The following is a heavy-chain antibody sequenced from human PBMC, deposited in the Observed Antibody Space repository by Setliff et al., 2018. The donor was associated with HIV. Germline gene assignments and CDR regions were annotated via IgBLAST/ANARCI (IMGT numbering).Heavy chain of an antibody. Sequence: GGSLRLSCAASGFTFSNFSINWVRQAPGKGLEWVSTISGRGTNTYYADSVKGRFTISRDNSKNTLSLQLNSLTAEDSAVYYCAKAGGGILYFYYMDVWGKGTTVTVSS. J-gene: IGHJ6*03. CDR3: AKAGGGILYFYYMDV. CDR2: ISGRGTNT. D-gene: IGHD2-15*01. V-gene: IGHV3-23*01. CDR1: GFTFSNFS.